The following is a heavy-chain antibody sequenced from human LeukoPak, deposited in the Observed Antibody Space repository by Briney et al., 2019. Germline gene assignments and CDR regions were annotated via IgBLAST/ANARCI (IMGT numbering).Heavy chain of an antibody. Sequence: PGGSLRLSCAASGFTFSGYSMNWVRQAPGKGLEWVSSISSSSSYIKYADSVKGRFTISRDNAKNSLYLQMNSLRAEDTAVYYCARGGGDLMTYYYYYYMDVWGKGTTVTVSS. CDR2: ISSSSSYI. CDR1: GFTFSGYS. D-gene: IGHD4-17*01. CDR3: ARGGGDLMTYYYYYYMDV. J-gene: IGHJ6*03. V-gene: IGHV3-21*01.